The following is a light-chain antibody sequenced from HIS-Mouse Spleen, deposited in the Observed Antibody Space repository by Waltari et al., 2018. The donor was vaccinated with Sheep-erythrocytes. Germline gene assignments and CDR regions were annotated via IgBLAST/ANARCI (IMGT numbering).Light chain of an antibody. CDR1: SSAVGGSNY. Sequence: QSALTQPRSVSGSPGQSVTISCTGTSSAVGGSNYVSCYQQHPGKAPKLMIYDVSKRPSGVPDRFSGSKSGNTASLTISGLQAEDEADYYCCSYAGSYNHVFATGTKVTVL. CDR2: DVS. V-gene: IGLV2-11*01. J-gene: IGLJ1*01. CDR3: CSYAGSYNHV.